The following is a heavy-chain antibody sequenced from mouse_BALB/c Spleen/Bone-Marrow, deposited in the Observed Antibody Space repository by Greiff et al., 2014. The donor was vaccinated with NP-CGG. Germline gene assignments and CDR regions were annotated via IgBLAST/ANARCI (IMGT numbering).Heavy chain of an antibody. CDR2: ISSGGST. CDR3: ARDDSSYYAMDY. CDR1: GFTFSSYA. Sequence: VQLKESXGGLVKPGGSLKLSCAASGFTFSSYAMSWVRQTPEKRLEWVASISSGGSTYYPDSVEGRFTISRDNARNILYLQMSSLRSEDAAMYYCARDDSSYYAMDYWGQGTSVTVSS. D-gene: IGHD1-1*01. V-gene: IGHV5-6-5*01. J-gene: IGHJ4*01.